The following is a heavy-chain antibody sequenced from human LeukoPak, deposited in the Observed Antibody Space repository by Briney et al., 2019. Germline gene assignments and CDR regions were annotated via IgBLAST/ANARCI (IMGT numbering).Heavy chain of an antibody. CDR2: IIPIFGTA. J-gene: IGHJ4*02. D-gene: IGHD6-19*01. CDR3: ARDYSSGWPNFDY. V-gene: IGHV1-69*13. Sequence: GASVKVSCKASGGTFSRYAINWVRQAPGQGLEWMGGIIPIFGTANYAQKFQGRVTITADESTSTAYMELSSLRSEDTAVYYCARDYSSGWPNFDYWGQGTLVTVSS. CDR1: GGTFSRYA.